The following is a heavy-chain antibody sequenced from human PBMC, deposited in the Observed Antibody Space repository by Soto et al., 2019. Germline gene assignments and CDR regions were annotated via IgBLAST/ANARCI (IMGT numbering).Heavy chain of an antibody. CDR2: IFYSGST. Sequence: QVQLQESGPGLVKPSETLSLTCTVSGGSISNYYWSWIRQPPGKGLEWIGCIFYSGSTNYSPSLRSRVTTSVDTSKNQFPLELSSVTAADTAVYYCARDGKVSGSDTHWFDPWGQGTLVTVSS. V-gene: IGHV4-59*01. CDR1: GGSISNYY. J-gene: IGHJ5*02. D-gene: IGHD1-26*01. CDR3: ARDGKVSGSDTHWFDP.